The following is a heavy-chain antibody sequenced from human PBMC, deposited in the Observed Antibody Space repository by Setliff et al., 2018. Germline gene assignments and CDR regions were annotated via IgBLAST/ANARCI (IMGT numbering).Heavy chain of an antibody. CDR1: GGSISSMSYY. Sequence: SETLSLTCTVSGGSISSMSYYWGWIRQPPGKGLEWIGSIYHSGSSYYNSSLRSRVTISVDTSKNQFSLILRSVTAADTAVYFCARALRSPLGGTALVPVHFDPWGQGILVTVSS. V-gene: IGHV4-39*07. J-gene: IGHJ5*02. CDR2: IYHSGSS. CDR3: ARALRSPLGGTALVPVHFDP. D-gene: IGHD3-16*01.